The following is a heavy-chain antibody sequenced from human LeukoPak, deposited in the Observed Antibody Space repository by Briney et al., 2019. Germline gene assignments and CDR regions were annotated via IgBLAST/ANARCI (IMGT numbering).Heavy chain of an antibody. D-gene: IGHD6-19*01. CDR1: GFTFSSYS. CDR3: ARVYSSGWYGAFDI. J-gene: IGHJ3*02. V-gene: IGHV3-21*01. Sequence: GGSLRLSCAPSGFTFSSYSMNWVRQAPGKGLEWVSSISSSSSYIYYADSVKGRFTISRDNAKNSLYLQMNSLRAEDTAVYYCARVYSSGWYGAFDIWSQGTMVTVSS. CDR2: ISSSSSYI.